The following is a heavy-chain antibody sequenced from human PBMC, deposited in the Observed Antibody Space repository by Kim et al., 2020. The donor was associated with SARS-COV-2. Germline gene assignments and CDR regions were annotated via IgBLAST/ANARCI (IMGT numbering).Heavy chain of an antibody. CDR1: GGSFSGYY. CDR3: ARGEMGTLDY. J-gene: IGHJ4*02. D-gene: IGHD1-1*01. V-gene: IGHV4-34*01. Sequence: SETLSLTCAVYGGSFSGYYWSWIRQPPGKGLEWIGEINHSGSTNYNPSLKSRVTISVDTSKNQFSLKLSSVTAADTAVYYCARGEMGTLDYWGQGTLVTVSS. CDR2: INHSGST.